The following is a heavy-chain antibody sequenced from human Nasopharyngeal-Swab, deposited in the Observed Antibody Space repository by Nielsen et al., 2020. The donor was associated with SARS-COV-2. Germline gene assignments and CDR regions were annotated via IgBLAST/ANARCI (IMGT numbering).Heavy chain of an antibody. CDR1: GFTFDDYG. Sequence: GGSLRLSCAASGFTFDDYGMSWVRQAPGKGLEWVSGINWNGGSTGYADSVKGRFTISRDNAKNSLYLQMNSLRAEDTAVYYCARRYCSSTSCYIFDYWGQGTLVTVSS. V-gene: IGHV3-20*04. CDR2: INWNGGST. J-gene: IGHJ4*02. D-gene: IGHD2-2*02. CDR3: ARRYCSSTSCYIFDY.